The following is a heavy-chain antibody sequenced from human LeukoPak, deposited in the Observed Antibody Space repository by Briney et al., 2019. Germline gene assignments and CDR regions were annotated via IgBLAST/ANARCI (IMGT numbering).Heavy chain of an antibody. V-gene: IGHV1-69*13. CDR1: GGTFSSYA. D-gene: IGHD3-22*01. J-gene: IGHJ4*02. CDR3: ATRSPYYYDSSGYYPPGDY. Sequence: GATVKVSCKASGGTFSSYAISWVRQAHGQGLERMGGIIPIIGTTNYAQKFQGRVTITADESMSTAYMELSSLRSEDTAVSYCATRSPYYYDSSGYYPPGDYWGQGTLVTVSS. CDR2: IIPIIGTT.